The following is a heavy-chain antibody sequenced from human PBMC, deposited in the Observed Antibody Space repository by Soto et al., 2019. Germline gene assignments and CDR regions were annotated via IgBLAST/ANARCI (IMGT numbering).Heavy chain of an antibody. Sequence: QVQLVQSGAELKKPGASVKVSCKAPRYIFTAYFMHWGRQAPVQGLEWMGWINPNNGATHYGLSFQGRVTMTSDTTISKAYMELSSLRSDDTSVYSCASHDPGARFDPWGQVNLVSASS. D-gene: IGHD1-1*01. J-gene: IGHJ5*02. CDR1: RYIFTAYF. V-gene: IGHV1-2*02. CDR2: INPNNGAT. CDR3: ASHDPGARFDP.